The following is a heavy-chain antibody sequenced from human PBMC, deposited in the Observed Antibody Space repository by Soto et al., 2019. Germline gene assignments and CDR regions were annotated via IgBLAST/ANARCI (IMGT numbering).Heavy chain of an antibody. CDR3: ARVWGGAFDI. CDR1: GDSISSTRW. D-gene: IGHD3-10*01. V-gene: IGHV4-4*02. Sequence: SETLSLTCTVSGDSISSTRWWSWVRQSAGKGLEWIGDIYHGGSTNYNPSLKSRVTISIDTSKNQFSLKLSSVTAADTAVYYCARVWGGAFDIWGQGTMVTVSS. CDR2: IYHGGST. J-gene: IGHJ3*02.